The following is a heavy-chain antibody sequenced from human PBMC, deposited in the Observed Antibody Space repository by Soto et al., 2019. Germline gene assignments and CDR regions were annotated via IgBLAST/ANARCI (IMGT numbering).Heavy chain of an antibody. J-gene: IGHJ3*02. CDR3: ARDVYACRGGSCYPTVGAFDI. CDR2: IYSGGST. CDR1: GFTVSSNY. D-gene: IGHD2-15*01. V-gene: IGHV3-53*04. Sequence: QPGGSLRLSCAASGFTVSSNYMSWVRQAPGKGLEWVSVIYSGGSTYYADSVKGRFTISRHNSKNTLYLQMNSLRAEDTAVYYCARDVYACRGGSCYPTVGAFDIWGQGTMVTVSS.